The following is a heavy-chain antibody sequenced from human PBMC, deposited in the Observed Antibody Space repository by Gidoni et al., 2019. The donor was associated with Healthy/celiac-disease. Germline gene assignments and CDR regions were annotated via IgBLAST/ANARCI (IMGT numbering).Heavy chain of an antibody. J-gene: IGHJ1*01. Sequence: QVQLQQWGAGLLKPSETLSLTCAVYGGSFSGYYWRWIRQPPGKGLEWIGEINHSGSTNYNPSLKSRVTISVDTSKNQFSLKLSSVTAADTAVYYCARGSRDGYKKLYFQHWGQGTLVTVSS. D-gene: IGHD5-12*01. CDR3: ARGSRDGYKKLYFQH. CDR2: INHSGST. CDR1: GGSFSGYY. V-gene: IGHV4-34*01.